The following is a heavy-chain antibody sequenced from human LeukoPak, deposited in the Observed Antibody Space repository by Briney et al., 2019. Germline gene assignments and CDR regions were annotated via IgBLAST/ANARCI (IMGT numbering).Heavy chain of an antibody. D-gene: IGHD6-19*01. CDR2: IYPGDSDT. V-gene: IGHV5-51*01. Sequence: GESLKISCKGSGYTFTDYWIGWVRQVPGKGLEWMGIIYPGDSDTTCSPSFQGQVSISADKSINTAYLQWSSLKASDTAIYYCARHAAYSSGWSFDCWGQGTLVTVSS. CDR1: GYTFTDYW. CDR3: ARHAAYSSGWSFDC. J-gene: IGHJ4*02.